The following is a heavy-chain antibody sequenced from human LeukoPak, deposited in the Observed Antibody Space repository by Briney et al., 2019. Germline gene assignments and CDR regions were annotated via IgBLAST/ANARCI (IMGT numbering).Heavy chain of an antibody. CDR1: GFTFDDYA. D-gene: IGHD6-19*01. Sequence: GGSLRLSCAASGFTFDDYAMHWVRHAPGKGLEWVSGISWNSGSIGYADSVKGRFTISRDNAKNSLYPQMNSLRAEDTALYYCAKVTVAGAYDAFDIWGQGTMVTVSS. CDR3: AKVTVAGAYDAFDI. V-gene: IGHV3-9*01. J-gene: IGHJ3*02. CDR2: ISWNSGSI.